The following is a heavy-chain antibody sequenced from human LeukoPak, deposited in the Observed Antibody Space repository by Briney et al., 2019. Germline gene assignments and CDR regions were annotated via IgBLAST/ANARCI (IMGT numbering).Heavy chain of an antibody. CDR2: IYGVGST. CDR3: AKDEVAVASTH. Sequence: GGSLRLSCAASGFTVSSSYMTWVRQAPGKGLEWVSIIYGVGSTYYADSVKGRFTIPRDISKNTFYLQMNSLRAEDTAVYYCAKDEVAVASTHWGHGTLVTVSS. J-gene: IGHJ4*01. CDR1: GFTVSSSY. D-gene: IGHD6-19*01. V-gene: IGHV3-53*01.